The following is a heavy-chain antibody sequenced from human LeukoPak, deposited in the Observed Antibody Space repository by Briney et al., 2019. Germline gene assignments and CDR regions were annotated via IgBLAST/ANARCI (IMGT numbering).Heavy chain of an antibody. CDR2: ISAYNGNA. CDR1: GYTFTSYG. V-gene: IGHV1-18*04. D-gene: IGHD3-9*01. Sequence: GASVKVSCKASGYTFTSYGISWVRQAAGLGLGWMGWISAYNGNANYAQKLQGRGTMTPDTSTSTAYMELRSLRSDDTAVYYCARDEGVLGYGDWLFGFDYWGQGTLVTVSS. CDR3: ARDEGVLGYGDWLFGFDY. J-gene: IGHJ4*02.